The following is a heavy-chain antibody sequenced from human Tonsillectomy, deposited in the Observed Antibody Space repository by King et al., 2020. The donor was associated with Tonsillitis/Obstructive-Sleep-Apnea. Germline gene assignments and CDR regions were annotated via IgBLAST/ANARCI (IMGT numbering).Heavy chain of an antibody. V-gene: IGHV3-23*04. J-gene: IGHJ6*03. Sequence: VQLVESGGGLVQPGGSLRVSCAASEFTFSNYAMTWVRQAPGKGLEWVSTISGSGGSTYYADSVKGRFTISRDNSKNTLYLQMNSLRAEDTAVYYCVKGNAVAGQYYYYMDVWGKGTTVTVSS. CDR2: ISGSGGST. CDR1: EFTFSNYA. CDR3: VKGNAVAGQYYYYMDV. D-gene: IGHD6-19*01.